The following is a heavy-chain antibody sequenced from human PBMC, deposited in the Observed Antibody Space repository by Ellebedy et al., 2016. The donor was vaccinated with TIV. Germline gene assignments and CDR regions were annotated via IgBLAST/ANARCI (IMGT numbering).Heavy chain of an antibody. CDR3: ASSGVTGLDAFDI. D-gene: IGHD5-18*01. Sequence: SLKISXAASGFTFENYTMHWVRQAPGKGLEWVSGISWDSVTIGCADSVKGRFSMSRDNAKNSLYLQMNRLRVEDTALYYCASSGVTGLDAFDIWGQGTMVTVSS. CDR2: ISWDSVTI. CDR1: GFTFENYT. V-gene: IGHV3-9*01. J-gene: IGHJ3*02.